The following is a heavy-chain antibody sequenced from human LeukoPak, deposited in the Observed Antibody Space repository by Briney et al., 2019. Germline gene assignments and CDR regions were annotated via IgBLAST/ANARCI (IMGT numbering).Heavy chain of an antibody. D-gene: IGHD3-3*01. CDR1: GGSFSGYY. J-gene: IGHJ4*02. V-gene: IGHV4-59*01. CDR2: IYYSGST. Sequence: SETLSLTCAVYGGSFSGYYWSWIRQPPGKGLEWIGYIYYSGSTNYNPSLKSRVTISVDTSKNQFSLKLSSVTAADTAVYYCARRITIFGVVDYWGQGTLVTVSS. CDR3: ARRITIFGVVDY.